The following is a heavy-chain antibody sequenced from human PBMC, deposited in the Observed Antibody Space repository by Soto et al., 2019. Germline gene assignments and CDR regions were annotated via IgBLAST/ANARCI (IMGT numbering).Heavy chain of an antibody. V-gene: IGHV1-46*01. CDR3: ARDLAAAAY. J-gene: IGHJ4*02. D-gene: IGHD6-13*01. CDR1: GYIFTNYY. CDR2: INPLPTSGST. Sequence: QVQLVQSGAEVKKPGASVKVSCKASGYIFTNYYIHWVRQAPGQGLEWMAIINPLPTSGSTNYAQKFKGRATVTRDTSTGTVYLDLSSLTSDDTAVYYCARDLAAAAYWGQGTLVTVSS.